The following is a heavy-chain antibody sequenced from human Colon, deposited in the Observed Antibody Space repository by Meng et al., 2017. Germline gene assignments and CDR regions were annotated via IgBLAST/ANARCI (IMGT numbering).Heavy chain of an antibody. D-gene: IGHD4-23*01. CDR1: GGTLGSNA. J-gene: IGHJ4*02. CDR2: MNPNSGNT. CDR3: ARGGLHDYGGH. Sequence: QGQLVQSGAEGKKPGSSVKVSCKASGGTLGSNAISWVRQAPGQGLEWMGWMNPNSGNTGYAQKFQGRVTMTRNTSISTAYMELSSLRSEDTAVYYCARGGLHDYGGHWGQGTLVTVSS. V-gene: IGHV1-8*02.